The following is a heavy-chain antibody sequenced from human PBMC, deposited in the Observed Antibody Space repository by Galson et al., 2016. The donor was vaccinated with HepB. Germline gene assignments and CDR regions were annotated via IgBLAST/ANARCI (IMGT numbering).Heavy chain of an antibody. V-gene: IGHV4-38-2*02. J-gene: IGHJ4*02. CDR1: GYSISGSYY. D-gene: IGHD6-19*01. CDR2: MYHSGST. CDR3: ARVMMVAGMFDS. Sequence: SETLSLTCTVSGYSISGSYYWGWIRQSPGKGLEWIGNMYHSGSTHHKPSLKTRVTISTDTSKNQFSLKLSSVTAADTAIYYCARVMMVAGMFDSWGQGTLVTVSS.